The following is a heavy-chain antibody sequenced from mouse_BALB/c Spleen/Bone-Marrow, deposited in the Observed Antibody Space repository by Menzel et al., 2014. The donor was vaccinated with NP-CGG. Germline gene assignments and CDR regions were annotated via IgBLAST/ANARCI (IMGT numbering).Heavy chain of an antibody. CDR2: ISSGSSTI. D-gene: IGHD2-4*01. CDR3: ARKGALITHYYAMDY. Sequence: DVQLVESGGGLVQPGGSRKLSCAASGFTFSSFGMHWVRQAPEKGLEWVAYISSGSSTIYYADTVKGRFTISRDNPKNTLFLQMTSLRSEDTAVYYCARKGALITHYYAMDYWGQGTSVTVSS. V-gene: IGHV5-17*02. J-gene: IGHJ4*01. CDR1: GFTFSSFG.